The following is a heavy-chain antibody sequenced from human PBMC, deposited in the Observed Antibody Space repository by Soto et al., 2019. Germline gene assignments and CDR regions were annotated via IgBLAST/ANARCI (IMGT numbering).Heavy chain of an antibody. CDR3: AREDTAFTSVAVAGRYYYGMDV. V-gene: IGHV1-69*12. D-gene: IGHD6-19*01. CDR2: IIPIFGTA. J-gene: IGHJ6*02. CDR1: GGTFSSYA. Sequence: QVQLVQSGAEVKKPGSSVKVSCKASGGTFSSYAISWVRQAPGRGLEWMGGIIPIFGTANYAQKFQGRVTITADESTSTAYMELSSLRSEDTAVYYCAREDTAFTSVAVAGRYYYGMDVWGQGTTVTVSS.